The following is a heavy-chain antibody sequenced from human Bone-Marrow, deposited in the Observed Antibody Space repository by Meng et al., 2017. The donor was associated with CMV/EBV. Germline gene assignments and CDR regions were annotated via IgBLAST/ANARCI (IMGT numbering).Heavy chain of an antibody. D-gene: IGHD6-6*01. V-gene: IGHV1-2*02. CDR1: GYTFTGYY. CDR2: INPNSRGA. Sequence: ASVKVSCKASGYTFTGYYMHWVRQAPGQGLEWMGWINPNSRGANYAQKFQGRVTMTRDTSISTAYMELSRLRSDDTAAYYCARGRGGIIAARYHFDYWGQGTLVTVSS. CDR3: ARGRGGIIAARYHFDY. J-gene: IGHJ4*02.